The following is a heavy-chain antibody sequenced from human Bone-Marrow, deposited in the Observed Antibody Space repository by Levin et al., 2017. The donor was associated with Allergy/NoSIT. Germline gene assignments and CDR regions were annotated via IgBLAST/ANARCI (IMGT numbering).Heavy chain of an antibody. CDR1: GYSFSSYW. Sequence: GESLKISCKGSGYSFSSYWIAWVRQMPGKGLEWMGIIYPGDSHTRYSPSFEGQVSMSVDKSIGTAYLQWSSLKASDSGIYFCATELQIVRFCSDSNCYPTAFDVWGQGTMVSVSS. J-gene: IGHJ3*01. V-gene: IGHV5-51*01. CDR3: ATELQIVRFCSDSNCYPTAFDV. D-gene: IGHD2-15*01. CDR2: IYPGDSHT.